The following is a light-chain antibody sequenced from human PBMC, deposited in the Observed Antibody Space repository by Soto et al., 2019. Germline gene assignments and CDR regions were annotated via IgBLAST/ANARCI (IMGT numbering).Light chain of an antibody. CDR2: SNN. Sequence: QSVLTQPPSASGTPGQRVTISCSGSSSNIGSNYVYWYQQLPGTAPKLFISSNNERPSGVPDRFSGSKSGTSASLAISGLRSEDEADYYCAVWGDSLRGWVFGGGTKATVL. J-gene: IGLJ3*02. V-gene: IGLV1-47*02. CDR1: SSNIGSNY. CDR3: AVWGDSLRGWV.